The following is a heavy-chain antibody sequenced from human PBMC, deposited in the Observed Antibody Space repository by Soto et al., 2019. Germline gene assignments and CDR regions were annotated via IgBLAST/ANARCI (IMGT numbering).Heavy chain of an antibody. J-gene: IGHJ6*02. CDR1: GFTFSTYP. D-gene: IGHD4-4*01. CDR3: VKPRVITASYYYYDMDV. CDR2: ISCSGIST. Sequence: EAQLLESGGGLVQPGGSLRLSCAASGFTFSTYPMSWVRQAPGKGLEWVSGISCSGISTYYTDPVKGRFTISRDNSKNTVFLLMNSLRDEDTAVYYCVKPRVITASYYYYDMDVWVQGATVTVSS. V-gene: IGHV3-23*01.